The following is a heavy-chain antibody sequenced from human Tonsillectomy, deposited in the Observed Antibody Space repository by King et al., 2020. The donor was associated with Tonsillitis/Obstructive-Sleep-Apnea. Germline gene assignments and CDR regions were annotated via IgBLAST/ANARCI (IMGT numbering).Heavy chain of an antibody. CDR2: ISGSGGST. J-gene: IGHJ6*02. D-gene: IGHD4-17*01. Sequence: VQLVESGGGLVQPGGSLRLSCAASGFTFSSYAMSWVRQAPGKGLEWVSAISGSGGSTYYADSVKGRFTISRDNSKNTLYLQMNSLRAEDTAVYYCAFAPTVTLDPYYYYGMDVWGQGTTVTVSS. CDR1: GFTFSSYA. CDR3: AFAPTVTLDPYYYYGMDV. V-gene: IGHV3-23*04.